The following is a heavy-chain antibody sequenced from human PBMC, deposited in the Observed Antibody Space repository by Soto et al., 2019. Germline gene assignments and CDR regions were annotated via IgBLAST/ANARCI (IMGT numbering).Heavy chain of an antibody. D-gene: IGHD3-10*01. CDR3: ARGSGSWSYREYYFDY. CDR1: GGSISSYY. J-gene: IGHJ4*02. Sequence: SETLSLTCTVSGGSISSYYWSWIRQPPGKGLEWIGYIYYSGSTNYNPSLKSRVTISVDTSKNQFSLKLSSVTAADTAVYYCARGSGSWSYREYYFDYWGQGTLVTVSS. CDR2: IYYSGST. V-gene: IGHV4-59*01.